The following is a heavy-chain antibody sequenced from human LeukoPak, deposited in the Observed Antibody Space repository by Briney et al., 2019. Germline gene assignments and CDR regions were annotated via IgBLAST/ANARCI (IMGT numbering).Heavy chain of an antibody. J-gene: IGHJ4*02. V-gene: IGHV4-34*01. CDR1: GGSISSYY. D-gene: IGHD7-27*01. CDR3: ARGRWGSLDY. CDR2: INHSGST. Sequence: SETLSLTCTVSGGSISSYYWSWIRQPPGKGLEWIGEINHSGSTNYNPSLKSRVTISVDTSKNQFSLKLNSVTAADTAVYYCARGRWGSLDYWGQGTLVTVSS.